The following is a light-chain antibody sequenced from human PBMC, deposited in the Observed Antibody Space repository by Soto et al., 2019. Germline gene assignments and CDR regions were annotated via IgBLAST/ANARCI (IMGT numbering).Light chain of an antibody. CDR2: TAS. CDR1: QGITNS. CDR3: QQLSTFPLT. J-gene: IGKJ4*01. V-gene: IGKV1-9*01. Sequence: DLQLTQSPSFLSASVGDRVNITCRASQGITNSLAWFQQKSGKAPKLLMYTASVLESGVPSRFSGSGSGTEFSLTISSLQPEDFATYYCQQLSTFPLTFGGGTKVEVK.